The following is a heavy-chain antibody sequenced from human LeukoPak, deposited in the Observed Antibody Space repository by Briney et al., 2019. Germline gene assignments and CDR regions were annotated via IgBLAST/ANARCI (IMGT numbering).Heavy chain of an antibody. D-gene: IGHD3-10*01. J-gene: IGHJ5*02. CDR2: INTVNSNP. V-gene: IGHV1-18*01. CDR3: ARDRGLVRHTNWLDP. CDR1: GYSFTHYG. Sequence: ASVKVSCKTLGYSFTHYGISWVRQAPGQGLESLGRINTVNSNPEIEQKFQDRVTVTTDKSTATAYMELKNLTSDDTAVYYCARDRGLVRHTNWLDPWGQGTLVTVSS.